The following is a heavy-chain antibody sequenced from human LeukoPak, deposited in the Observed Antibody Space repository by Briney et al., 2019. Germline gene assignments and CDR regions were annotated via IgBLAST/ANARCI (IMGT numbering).Heavy chain of an antibody. D-gene: IGHD3-9*01. CDR2: ISSSSSYI. Sequence: SGGSLRLSCAASGFTFSSYSMNWVRQAPGKGLEWVSSISSSSSYIYYADSVKGRFTISRNNAKNSLYLQMNSLRAEDTAVYYCARDRGNWGYYDILTGYYNVIDYWGQGTLSPSPQ. CDR1: GFTFSSYS. J-gene: IGHJ4*02. CDR3: ARDRGNWGYYDILTGYYNVIDY. V-gene: IGHV3-21*01.